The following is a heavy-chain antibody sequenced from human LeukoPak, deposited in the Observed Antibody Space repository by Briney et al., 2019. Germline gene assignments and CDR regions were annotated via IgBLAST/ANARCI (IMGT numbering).Heavy chain of an antibody. CDR3: ARRXSSGGXXXHFXY. Sequence: IYYSGXTYYNPSLKSRXTISVDTSKNQFSLKLSSVTAADTAVYYCARRXSSGGXXXHFXYXGQ. D-gene: IGHD6-19*01. V-gene: IGHV4-39*01. J-gene: IGHJ4*02. CDR2: IYYSGXT.